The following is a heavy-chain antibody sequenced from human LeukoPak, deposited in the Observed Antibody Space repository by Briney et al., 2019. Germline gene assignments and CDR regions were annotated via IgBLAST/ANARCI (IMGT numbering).Heavy chain of an antibody. Sequence: GESLKISCEASGYRFATWWIGWVRQMPGKGLEWMGIIYPGDSDTKYRPSFQGQVTISADKSINTAYLEWSSLRPSDTAIYYCARKNYGPGDYWGQGTLVTVSS. V-gene: IGHV5-51*01. D-gene: IGHD3-16*01. J-gene: IGHJ4*02. CDR1: GYRFATWW. CDR2: IYPGDSDT. CDR3: ARKNYGPGDY.